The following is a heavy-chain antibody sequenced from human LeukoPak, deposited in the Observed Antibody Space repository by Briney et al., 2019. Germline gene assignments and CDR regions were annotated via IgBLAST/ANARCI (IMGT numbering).Heavy chain of an antibody. D-gene: IGHD3-22*01. CDR2: IYHTGGT. V-gene: IGHV4-38-2*02. CDR3: ARDGPTYYYDTSGYYFAY. CDR1: GYSLNRIHY. Sequence: SLLCTLSGYSLNRIHYWGWLRQPPGTGLERIGCIYHTGGTYYDPSLKSRVTISVDTSKTQFYLKLSTVTAADTAVYYCARDGPTYYYDTSGYYFAYWGQGTLVTVSS. J-gene: IGHJ4*02.